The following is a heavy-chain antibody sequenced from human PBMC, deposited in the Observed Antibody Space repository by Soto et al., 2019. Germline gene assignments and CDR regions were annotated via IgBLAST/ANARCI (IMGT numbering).Heavy chain of an antibody. Sequence: EVQLLESGGGLVQPGGSLRLFCTASGFSFSTSAMSWVRQSPGRGLEWVSGNSGSGGDTHYADSVKGRFTISRDNSKKTLYLPMNSLRAEDTAVYYCAKWEDYGSGTSLLYWGPGNLVTVSS. V-gene: IGHV3-23*01. CDR3: AKWEDYGSGTSLLY. CDR1: GFSFSTSA. D-gene: IGHD3-10*01. J-gene: IGHJ4*02. CDR2: NSGSGGDT.